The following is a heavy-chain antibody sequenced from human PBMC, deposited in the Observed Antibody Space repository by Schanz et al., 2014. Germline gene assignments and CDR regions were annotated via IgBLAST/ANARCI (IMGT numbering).Heavy chain of an antibody. D-gene: IGHD3-10*01. CDR2: ISHDGYST. V-gene: IGHV3-64D*08. CDR3: VSSGSYSSYAL. CDR1: GFTFSDYW. Sequence: EVQLVESGGGLVQPGGSLRLSCTASGFTFSDYWMSWVRQAPGKGLEYVSAISHDGYSTYYADSVKGRFTISRDNAKNSLYLQMNSLRAEDTAVYHCVSSGSYSSYALWGQGTLVTVSS. J-gene: IGHJ4*02.